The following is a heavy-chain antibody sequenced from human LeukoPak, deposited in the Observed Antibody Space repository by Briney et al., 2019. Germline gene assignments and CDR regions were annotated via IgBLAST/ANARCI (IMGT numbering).Heavy chain of an antibody. V-gene: IGHV4-31*03. Sequence: SQTLSLNCTVSGGSISSGGYYWSWIRQHPGKGLEWIGYISYSGSTYYNPSLKSRVTISVDTSKNQFSLKLSSVTAADTAVYYCAREVSGNFDYWGQGTLVTVSS. CDR3: AREVSGNFDY. CDR1: GGSISSGGYY. CDR2: ISYSGST. J-gene: IGHJ4*02.